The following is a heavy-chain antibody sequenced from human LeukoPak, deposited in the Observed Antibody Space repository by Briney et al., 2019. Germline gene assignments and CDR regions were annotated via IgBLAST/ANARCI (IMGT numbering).Heavy chain of an antibody. V-gene: IGHV3-48*03. J-gene: IGHJ3*02. CDR2: ISSSGSTI. D-gene: IGHD2-21*02. CDR1: GFTFSSYE. Sequence: GGSLRLSCAASGFTFSSYEMNWVRQAPGKGLEWVSYISSSGSTIYYADSVKGRFTISRDNAKNSLYLQMNSLRAEDTAVYYCARGCGGDWEQLSVLIRGIDAFDIWGQGTMVTVSS. CDR3: ARGCGGDWEQLSVLIRGIDAFDI.